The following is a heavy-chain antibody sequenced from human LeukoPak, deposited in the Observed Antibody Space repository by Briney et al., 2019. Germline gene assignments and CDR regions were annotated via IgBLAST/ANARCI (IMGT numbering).Heavy chain of an antibody. V-gene: IGHV3-23*01. CDR3: AKGPHVGSGYHPDY. Sequence: PGRSLTLSCAASTSTFSSSAMTWVRQAPGKRLEWVSTITGSDDRTYYAASVEGRFTTSSHYSRNTLPFQTNSLRVEDTAIYYCAKGPHVGSGYHPDYWGQGTLVTVSS. CDR2: ITGSDDRT. J-gene: IGHJ4*02. CDR1: TSTFSSSA. D-gene: IGHD3-22*01.